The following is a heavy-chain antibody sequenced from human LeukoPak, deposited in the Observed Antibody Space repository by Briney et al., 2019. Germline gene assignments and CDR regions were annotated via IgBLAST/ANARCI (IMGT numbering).Heavy chain of an antibody. CDR2: ISDSGSTT. J-gene: IGHJ4*02. D-gene: IGHD5-18*01. V-gene: IGHV3-23*01. CDR3: ASGGYTAMVPLDY. Sequence: GGSLRLSCVASGVTFSTYAMNWVRQVPGKGLEWVSLISDSGSTTYHADSVKGRFTISRDNSKNTLYLQMNSLRAEDTAVYYCASGGYTAMVPLDYWGQGTLVTVSS. CDR1: GVTFSTYA.